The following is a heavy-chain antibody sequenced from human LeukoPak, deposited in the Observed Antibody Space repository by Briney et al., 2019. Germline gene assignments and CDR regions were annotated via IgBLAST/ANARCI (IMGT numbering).Heavy chain of an antibody. Sequence: GASVKVSCKASGGTFSSYAISWVRQAPGQGLEWMGGIIPIFGTANYAQKFQGRVTITADESTSTAYMELSSLRSEDTAVYYCARVWAFGVVTYYYMDVWGKGTTVTVSS. CDR2: IIPIFGTA. D-gene: IGHD3-3*01. J-gene: IGHJ6*03. CDR3: ARVWAFGVVTYYYMDV. CDR1: GGTFSSYA. V-gene: IGHV1-69*13.